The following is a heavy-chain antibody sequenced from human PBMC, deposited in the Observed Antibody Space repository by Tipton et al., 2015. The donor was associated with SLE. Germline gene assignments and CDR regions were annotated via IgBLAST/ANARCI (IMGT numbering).Heavy chain of an antibody. Sequence: SLRLSCATSGFPFSRNEMMWVRKAPGKRLEFISHIRPSGDIAKYSDSVKGRFIISRDNAQSSLFLQMNSLRVEDTAVYYCARGVAVAVHFQHWGQGTLVTVSS. V-gene: IGHV3-48*03. D-gene: IGHD6-19*01. CDR3: ARGVAVAVHFQH. CDR1: GFPFSRNE. CDR2: IRPSGDIA. J-gene: IGHJ1*01.